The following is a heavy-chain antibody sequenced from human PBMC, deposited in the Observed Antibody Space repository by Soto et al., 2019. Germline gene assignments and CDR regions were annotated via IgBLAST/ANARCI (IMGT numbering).Heavy chain of an antibody. CDR3: ARGLRRFGGDFQH. Sequence: QVQLQQWGAGLLKPSETLSLTCAVYGGSFSGYYWSWIRQPPGKGLEWIGEINHSGSTNYNPSLKIRVTISVDTSKNQFSLKLSSVTAADTAVYYCARGLRRFGGDFQHWGQGTLVTVSS. D-gene: IGHD3-10*01. V-gene: IGHV4-34*01. CDR1: GGSFSGYY. CDR2: INHSGST. J-gene: IGHJ1*01.